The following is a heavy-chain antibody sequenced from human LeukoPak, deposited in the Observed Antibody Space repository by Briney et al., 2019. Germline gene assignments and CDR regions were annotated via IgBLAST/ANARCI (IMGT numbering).Heavy chain of an antibody. CDR1: GGSISSSSYY. CDR3: ARLRIAAAGYDY. D-gene: IGHD6-13*01. V-gene: IGHV4-39*01. CDR2: IYYSGST. Sequence: PSETLSLTCTVSGGSISSSSYYWGWIRQPPGKGLEWIGSIYYSGSTYYNPSLKSRVTISVDTSKNQFSLKLSSVTAADTAVYYCARLRIAAAGYDYWGQGTLVTVSP. J-gene: IGHJ4*02.